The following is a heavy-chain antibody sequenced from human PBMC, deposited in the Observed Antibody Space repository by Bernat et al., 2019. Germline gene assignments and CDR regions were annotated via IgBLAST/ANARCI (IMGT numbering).Heavy chain of an antibody. Sequence: EVQLLESGGDLVQPGGSLRLSCAASGFTVSRNYMSWVRHAAGKGLEWVSVIYSGGSTYYADSVKGRFTISRDNSKHTLYLQMNSQRAEDTSVYHCARAYDFWSGYSFENWGQGTLVTVSS. J-gene: IGHJ4*02. D-gene: IGHD3-3*01. CDR2: IYSGGST. CDR3: ARAYDFWSGYSFEN. V-gene: IGHV3-66*01. CDR1: GFTVSRNY.